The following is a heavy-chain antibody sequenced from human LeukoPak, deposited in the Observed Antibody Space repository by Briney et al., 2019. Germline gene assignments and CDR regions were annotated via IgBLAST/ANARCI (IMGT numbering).Heavy chain of an antibody. CDR3: ARGGDTEQWLVTSDFDY. CDR2: INTNTGNP. CDR1: GYTFTSYY. Sequence: ASVKVSCKASGYTFTSYYMHWVRQAPGQGLEWMGWINTNTGNPTYAQGFTGRFVFSLDTSVSTAYLQISSLKAEDTAVYYCARGGDTEQWLVTSDFDYWGQGTLVTVSS. V-gene: IGHV7-4-1*02. J-gene: IGHJ4*02. D-gene: IGHD6-19*01.